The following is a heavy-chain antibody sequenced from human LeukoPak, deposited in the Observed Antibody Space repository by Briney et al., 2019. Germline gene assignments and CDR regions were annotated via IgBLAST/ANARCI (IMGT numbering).Heavy chain of an antibody. CDR2: IYYSGST. CDR3: ARILLSPLSYFDY. CDR1: GGSISSSSYY. Sequence: SETLSLTCTVSGGSISSSSYYWGWIRQPPGKGLEWIGSIYYSGSTYYNPSLKSRVTISVDTSKNQFSLKLSSVTATDTAVYYCARILLSPLSYFDYWGQGTLVTVSS. J-gene: IGHJ4*02. D-gene: IGHD1-26*01. V-gene: IGHV4-39*07.